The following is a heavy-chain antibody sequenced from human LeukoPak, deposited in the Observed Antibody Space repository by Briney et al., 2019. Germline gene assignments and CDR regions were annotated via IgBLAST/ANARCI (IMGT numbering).Heavy chain of an antibody. CDR3: ARLRPKRSGLQQWLVPAQPTSRYFDY. Sequence: SETLSLTCTVSGGSISSYYWSWIRQPPGKGLEWIGYIYYSGSTNYNPSLKSRVSISVDTSKNEFSLKLSSVTAADTAVYYCARLRPKRSGLQQWLVPAQPTSRYFDYWGQGTLVTVSS. CDR2: IYYSGST. J-gene: IGHJ4*02. CDR1: GGSISSYY. D-gene: IGHD6-19*01. V-gene: IGHV4-59*08.